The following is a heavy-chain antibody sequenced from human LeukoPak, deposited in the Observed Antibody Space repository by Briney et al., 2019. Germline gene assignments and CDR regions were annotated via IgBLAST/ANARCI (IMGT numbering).Heavy chain of an antibody. CDR2: IGGGGGEK. V-gene: IGHV3-7*01. CDR1: GLTLIIYW. J-gene: IGHJ4*02. CDR3: AGGAWGLQY. D-gene: IGHD2-21*02. Sequence: GGSLRLSCAGSGLTLIIYWMSWLRQAPGKGLEWVANIGGGGGEKNYVDSVKGRFTISRDNAKNSLYLQMNSLRAEDTAVYYCAGGAWGLQYWGQGTLVTVSS.